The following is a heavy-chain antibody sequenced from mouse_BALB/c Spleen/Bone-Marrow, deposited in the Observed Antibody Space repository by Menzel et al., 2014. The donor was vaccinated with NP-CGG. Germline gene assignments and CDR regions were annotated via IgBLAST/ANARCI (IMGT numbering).Heavy chain of an antibody. CDR3: ARSDSSSGYFDY. J-gene: IGHJ2*01. V-gene: IGHV5-17*02. D-gene: IGHD1-1*01. CDR2: ISSGSSTI. Sequence: EVQRVESGGGLVQPGGSRKLSCAASGFTFSSFGMHWVRQAPEKGLEWVAYISSGSSTIYYADTVMGRFTISRDNPKNTLFLQMTSLRSEDTAMYYCARSDSSSGYFDYWGQGTTLTVSS. CDR1: GFTFSSFG.